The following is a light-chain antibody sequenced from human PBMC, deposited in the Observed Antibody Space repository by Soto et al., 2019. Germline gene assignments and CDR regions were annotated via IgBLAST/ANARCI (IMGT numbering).Light chain of an antibody. Sequence: IQFTQSPSSRSASVGDRVTITCRASQGISSYLAWYHQKPGKAPKLLIFDASNLETGVPSRFSGSGSRTHFSLTINNLQPEDVGTYFCQHYDNLPLTFGGGTKVDIK. J-gene: IGKJ4*01. CDR1: QGISSY. CDR2: DAS. V-gene: IGKV1-33*01. CDR3: QHYDNLPLT.